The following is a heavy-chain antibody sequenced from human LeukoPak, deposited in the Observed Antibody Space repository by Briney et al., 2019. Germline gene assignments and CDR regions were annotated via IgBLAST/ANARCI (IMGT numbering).Heavy chain of an antibody. J-gene: IGHJ5*02. V-gene: IGHV3-7*01. CDR2: INQDGSEK. Sequence: GGSLRLSCAASGFTFSSYWKSWVRQAPGKGLAWVANINQDGSEKYYVDSVRGRFTISRDNAKNSLYLQMDSLRAEDTAVYYCARDRNLDWFDPWGQGTLVTVSS. CDR3: ARDRNLDWFDP. CDR1: GFTFSSYW.